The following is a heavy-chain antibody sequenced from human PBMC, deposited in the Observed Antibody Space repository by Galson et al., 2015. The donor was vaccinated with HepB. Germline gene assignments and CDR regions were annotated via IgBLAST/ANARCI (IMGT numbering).Heavy chain of an antibody. CDR1: GFTFSDYY. V-gene: IGHV3-11*06. CDR3: ARASRITMIVVGQIDY. CDR2: ISSSSSYT. D-gene: IGHD3-22*01. Sequence: SLRLSCAASGFTFSDYYMSWFRQAPGKGLEWVSYISSSSSYTNYADSVKGRFTISRDNAKNSLYLQMNSLRAEDTAVYYCARASRITMIVVGQIDYWGQGTLVTVSS. J-gene: IGHJ4*02.